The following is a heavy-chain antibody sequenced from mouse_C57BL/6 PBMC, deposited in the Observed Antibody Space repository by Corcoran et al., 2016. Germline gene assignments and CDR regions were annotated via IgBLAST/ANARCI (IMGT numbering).Heavy chain of an antibody. V-gene: IGHV1-76*01. CDR1: GYTFTDYC. J-gene: IGHJ2*01. CDR3: ARESYGHYFAY. Sequence: GQLKQSRAELVRPGTSVKLSWKTSGYTFTDYCMNWGKQRRGQGLEWVARIYPGSGNTYYNEKFKGKATLTAEKSSSTAYMQLSSLTSEDSAVYFGARESYGHYFAYWGQGTTLTVSS. CDR2: IYPGSGNT. D-gene: IGHD1-2*01.